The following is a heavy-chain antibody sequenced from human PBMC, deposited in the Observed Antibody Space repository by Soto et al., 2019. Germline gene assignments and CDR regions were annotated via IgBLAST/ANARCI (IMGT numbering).Heavy chain of an antibody. CDR1: GGSISSGDYY. CDR2: IYYSGST. Sequence: SSETLSLTCTVSGGSISSGDYYWSWIRQPPGKGLEWIGYIYYSGSTYYNPSLKSRVAISVDTSKNQFSLKLSSVTAADTAVYYCARGGPEYYDSINPYTPWFDPWGQGTLVTVSS. D-gene: IGHD3-22*01. CDR3: ARGGPEYYDSINPYTPWFDP. V-gene: IGHV4-30-4*01. J-gene: IGHJ5*02.